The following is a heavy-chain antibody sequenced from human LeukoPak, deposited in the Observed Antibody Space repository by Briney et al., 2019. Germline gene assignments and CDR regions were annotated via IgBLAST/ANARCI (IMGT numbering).Heavy chain of an antibody. CDR3: ARDGKDYYDRSGYLLD. D-gene: IGHD3-22*01. CDR2: INPNSGGT. V-gene: IGHV1-2*02. CDR1: GYTFTGYC. Sequence: ASVKVSCKPSGYTFTGYCMHWVRQAPGQGREWMGWINPNSGGTNYAQKFQGRVTMTRDTSISTAYMELSRLRSDDTAVYYCARDGKDYYDRSGYLLDWGQGTLVTVSS. J-gene: IGHJ4*02.